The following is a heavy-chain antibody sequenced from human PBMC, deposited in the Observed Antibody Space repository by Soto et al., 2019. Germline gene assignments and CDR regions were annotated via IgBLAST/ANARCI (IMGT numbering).Heavy chain of an antibody. D-gene: IGHD6-13*01. Sequence: QVQLQESGPGLVKPSQTLSLTCTVSGGSISSGGYYWSWIRQHPGKGLEWIGYIYYSGSTYYNPSLKSRVTISVDTSKNQFSLKLSSVTAAYTAVYYCARGAHYSSPFRWFDPWGQGTLVTVSS. CDR3: ARGAHYSSPFRWFDP. CDR1: GGSISSGGYY. V-gene: IGHV4-31*03. J-gene: IGHJ5*02. CDR2: IYYSGST.